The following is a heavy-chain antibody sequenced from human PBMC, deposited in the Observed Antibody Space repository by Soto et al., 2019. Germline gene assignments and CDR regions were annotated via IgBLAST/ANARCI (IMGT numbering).Heavy chain of an antibody. V-gene: IGHV3-23*01. CDR1: GFTFANYA. Sequence: EVEVLESEGGLVQPGGSLRLHCVASGFTFANYAMTWVRQAPGKGLEWVSSVDSGDSTYYADSVKGRFTISRDSSKNTLYLQMNSLRVEDTAIYYCAKDWIGNRFTNYGCLVNWVQGTLVAVSS. CDR3: AKDWIGNRFTNYGCLVN. CDR2: SVDSGDST. J-gene: IGHJ4*02. D-gene: IGHD3-3*01.